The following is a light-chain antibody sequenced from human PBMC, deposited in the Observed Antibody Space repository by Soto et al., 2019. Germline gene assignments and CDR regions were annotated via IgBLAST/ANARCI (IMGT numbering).Light chain of an antibody. V-gene: IGKV1-5*03. CDR1: QTISSW. CDR2: KAS. CDR3: QQSYSTPT. Sequence: DIQITQSPSTLSGSVGDRVTITCRASQTISSWLAWYQQKPGKAPKLLIYKASTLKSGVPSRFSGSGSGTEFTLTISSLQPDDFATYYCQQSYSTPTFGQGTKV. J-gene: IGKJ1*01.